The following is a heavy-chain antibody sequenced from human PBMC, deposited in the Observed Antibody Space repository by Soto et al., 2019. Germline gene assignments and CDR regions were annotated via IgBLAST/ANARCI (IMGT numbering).Heavy chain of an antibody. CDR3: ARISSGGSCYDY. Sequence: SGPTLVNPTQTLTLTYTFSGFSLSTSGMCVSWIRQPPGKALEWLALIDWDDDKYYSTSLKTRLTISKDTSKNQVVLTMTNMDPVDTATYYCARISSGGSCYDYWGQGTLVTVSS. CDR2: IDWDDDK. CDR1: GFSLSTSGMC. V-gene: IGHV2-70*01. D-gene: IGHD2-15*01. J-gene: IGHJ4*02.